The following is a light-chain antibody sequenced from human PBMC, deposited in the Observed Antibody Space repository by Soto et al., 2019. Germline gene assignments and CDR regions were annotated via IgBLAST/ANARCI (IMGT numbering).Light chain of an antibody. J-gene: IGKJ1*01. CDR2: GAS. CDR1: QSVSSSY. CDR3: QQDGSSPTWT. V-gene: IGKV3-20*01. Sequence: EIVLTQSPGTLSLSPGERATLSCRASQSVSSSYLAWYQQKPGQAHRLLIYGASSRATGIPDRFSGRGSRTDVTLTISRLEPKDFAVYYCQQDGSSPTWTFGQGTKVEIK.